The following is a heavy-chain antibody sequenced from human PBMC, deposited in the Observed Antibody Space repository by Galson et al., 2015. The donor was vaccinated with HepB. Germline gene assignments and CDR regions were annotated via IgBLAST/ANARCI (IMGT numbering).Heavy chain of an antibody. CDR2: ISSSSSTI. D-gene: IGHD3-16*01. V-gene: IGHV3-48*01. J-gene: IGHJ6*03. CDR3: ARSYNYYYMDV. Sequence: SLRLSCAASGFTFSTYSMNWVRQAPGKGLEWVSYISSSSSTIYYADSVKGRFTISRDSAKSSLYLQMNSLRAEDTAVYYCARSYNYYYMDVWGEGTTVTVSS. CDR1: GFTFSTYS.